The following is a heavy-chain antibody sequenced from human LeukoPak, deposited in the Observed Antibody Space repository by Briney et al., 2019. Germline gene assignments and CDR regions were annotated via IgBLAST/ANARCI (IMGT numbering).Heavy chain of an antibody. D-gene: IGHD6-19*01. CDR3: ARVPRTVVGTKDAKYFQH. J-gene: IGHJ1*01. V-gene: IGHV3-74*01. CDR1: GLTFSSYW. Sequence: GESLRLSCTASGLTFSSYWMHWVRQAPGKGLVWVSRINSDGGSTNYADSVKGRFTISRDNAKNTLYLQMNSLRAEDTAVYYCARVPRTVVGTKDAKYFQHWGQGTLVTVSS. CDR2: INSDGGST.